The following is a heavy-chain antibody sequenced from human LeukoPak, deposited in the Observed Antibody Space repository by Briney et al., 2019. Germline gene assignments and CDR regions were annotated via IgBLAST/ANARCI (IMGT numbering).Heavy chain of an antibody. V-gene: IGHV4-59*01. J-gene: IGHJ5*02. CDR3: ARDSPYSGYVGWFDP. CDR1: GGSIGSDY. CDR2: TYNTGST. Sequence: SETLSLTCTVSGGSIGSDYWSWIRQPPGKGLEWIGYTYNTGSTNYNPSLKSRVAILVDTSKNQFSLKLSSVTAADTAVYYCARDSPYSGYVGWFDPWGQGTLVTVSS. D-gene: IGHD5-12*01.